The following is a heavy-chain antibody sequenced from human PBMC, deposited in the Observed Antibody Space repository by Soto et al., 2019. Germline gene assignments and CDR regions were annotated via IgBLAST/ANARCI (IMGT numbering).Heavy chain of an antibody. CDR1: GGSISSSNW. CDR3: AIGLKSGLRYFDWSDRYYGMDV. D-gene: IGHD3-9*01. CDR2: IYHSWST. J-gene: IGHJ6*02. Sequence: SETLSLTCAVSGGSISSSNWWSWVRQPPGKGLEWIGEIYHSWSTNYNPSLKSRVTISVDKSKNQFSLKLSSVTAADTAVYYCAIGLKSGLRYFDWSDRYYGMDVWGQGTTVTVSS. V-gene: IGHV4-4*02.